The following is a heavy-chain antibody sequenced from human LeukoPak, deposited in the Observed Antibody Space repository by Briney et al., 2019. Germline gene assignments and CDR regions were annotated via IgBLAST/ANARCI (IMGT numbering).Heavy chain of an antibody. CDR3: AKGTGRYWTFFDY. D-gene: IGHD1-26*01. Sequence: GGTLRLSCAASGFTFDDYAIHWVRQGPGKGLEWVSGISWNSGSIDYAESVKGRFTISRDNAKNSLYLQMNSLRPEDTALYYCAKGTGRYWTFFDYWGRGTLVTVST. CDR1: GFTFDDYA. J-gene: IGHJ4*02. V-gene: IGHV3-9*01. CDR2: ISWNSGSI.